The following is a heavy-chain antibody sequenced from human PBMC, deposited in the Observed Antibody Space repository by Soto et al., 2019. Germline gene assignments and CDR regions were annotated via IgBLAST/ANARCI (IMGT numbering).Heavy chain of an antibody. CDR1: GFTFSDSY. V-gene: IGHV3-11*01. J-gene: IGHJ6*02. CDR3: ARVSWRGKYGMDV. Sequence: LRLSCAASGFTFSDSYMSWIRQAPGKGLEWISYITFSGNTVYYADSLKGRFTISRDNAKNSLYLQMNRLRAEDTAVYYCARVSWRGKYGMDVWGQGTTVTVSS. CDR2: ITFSGNTV.